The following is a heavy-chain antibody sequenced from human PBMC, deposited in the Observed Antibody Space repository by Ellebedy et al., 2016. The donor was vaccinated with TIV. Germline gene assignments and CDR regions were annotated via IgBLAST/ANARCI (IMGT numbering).Heavy chain of an antibody. V-gene: IGHV3-21*01. D-gene: IGHD3-22*01. CDR3: ARDRYDSSGYYYYYGMDV. CDR2: ISSSSNYI. J-gene: IGHJ6*02. CDR1: GFIFGSYG. Sequence: GGSLRLSXAASGFIFGSYGMNWVRQAPGKGLEWVSSISSSSNYIYYGDSVKGRFTISRDNAKKSLYLQMNSLRADDTAVYYWARDRYDSSGYYYYYGMDVWGLGTTVTVSS.